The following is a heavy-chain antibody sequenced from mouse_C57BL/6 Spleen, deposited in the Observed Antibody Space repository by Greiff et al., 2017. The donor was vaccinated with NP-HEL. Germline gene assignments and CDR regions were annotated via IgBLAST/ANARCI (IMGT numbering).Heavy chain of an antibody. J-gene: IGHJ3*01. Sequence: VQLQQSGPELVKPGASVTLSCKASGYTFPDYNMHWVKQSHGKSLEWIGYINPNNGGTSNNQKFKGKATLTVNKSSSTAYMELRSLTSEDVAVYDCARRAAQATVFAYWGQGTLVTVSA. D-gene: IGHD3-2*02. V-gene: IGHV1-22*01. CDR3: ARRAAQATVFAY. CDR2: INPNNGGT. CDR1: GYTFPDYN.